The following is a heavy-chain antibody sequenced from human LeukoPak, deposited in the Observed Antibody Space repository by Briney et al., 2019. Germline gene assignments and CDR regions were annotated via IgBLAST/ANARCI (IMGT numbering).Heavy chain of an antibody. Sequence: PSETLSLTCTGSGRSICTRSYYWGWIRQPPGKGRECIGSIYYSWSTYYNPSLKSRFTISVYTSKNQVSLKLRSVTDADTDVYYCARQDIVVVVAATVPSFDYWGQGTLVTVSS. J-gene: IGHJ4*02. CDR3: ARQDIVVVVAATVPSFDY. CDR1: GRSICTRSYY. D-gene: IGHD2-15*01. V-gene: IGHV4-39*01. CDR2: IYYSWST.